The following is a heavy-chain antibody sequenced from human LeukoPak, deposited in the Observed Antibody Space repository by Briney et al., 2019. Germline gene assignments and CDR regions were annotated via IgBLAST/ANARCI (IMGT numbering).Heavy chain of an antibody. J-gene: IGHJ5*02. CDR3: ARRKLVGNWFDP. CDR1: GFTFTSSA. CDR2: IVVGSGNT. D-gene: IGHD2-2*01. V-gene: IGHV1-58*02. Sequence: SVKVSCKASGFTFTSSAMQWVRQARGQRLEWIGWIVVGSGNTNYAQKFQGRVTITRNTSISTVYMELSSLRSEDTAVYYCARRKLVGNWFDPWGQGTLVTVSS.